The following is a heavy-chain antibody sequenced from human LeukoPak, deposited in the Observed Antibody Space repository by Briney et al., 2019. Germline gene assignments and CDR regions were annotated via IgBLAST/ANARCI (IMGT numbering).Heavy chain of an antibody. V-gene: IGHV4-34*01. J-gene: IGHJ4*02. CDR1: GGSFSGYY. D-gene: IGHD3-9*01. Sequence: SETLSPTCAVYGGSFSGYYWSWIRQPPGKGLEWIGEINHSGSTNYNPSLKSRVTISVDTSKNQFSLKLSSVTAADTAVYYCATTGYSIDYWGQGTLVTVSS. CDR2: INHSGST. CDR3: ATTGYSIDY.